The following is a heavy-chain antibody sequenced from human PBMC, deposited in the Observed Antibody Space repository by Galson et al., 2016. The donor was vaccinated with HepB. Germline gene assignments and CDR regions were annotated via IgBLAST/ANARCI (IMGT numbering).Heavy chain of an antibody. V-gene: IGHV3-7*03. Sequence: SLRLSCAASGFTFSSYWMSWVRQAPGKGLECVGSINRDGSEKYFVDSVKGRFTISRDNAKNSLFLQMNSLRVDDTAVYFCARDSAVVTRHYGLDVWGQGTTVTASS. J-gene: IGHJ6*02. CDR3: ARDSAVVTRHYGLDV. D-gene: IGHD3-22*01. CDR2: INRDGSEK. CDR1: GFTFSSYW.